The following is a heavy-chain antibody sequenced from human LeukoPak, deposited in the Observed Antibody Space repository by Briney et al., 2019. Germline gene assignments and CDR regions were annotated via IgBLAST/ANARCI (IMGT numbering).Heavy chain of an antibody. Sequence: GGSLRLSCAVSGFTFSNYAMSWVRQAPGKGLEWVSTISVSGGSTYYADSVKGRFTISRDNSKNTLYLQMNSLRAEDTAVYYCAKVPIFGVAPYYFDYWGQGTLVTVSS. CDR2: ISVSGGST. CDR3: AKVPIFGVAPYYFDY. D-gene: IGHD3-3*01. CDR1: GFTFSNYA. V-gene: IGHV3-23*01. J-gene: IGHJ4*02.